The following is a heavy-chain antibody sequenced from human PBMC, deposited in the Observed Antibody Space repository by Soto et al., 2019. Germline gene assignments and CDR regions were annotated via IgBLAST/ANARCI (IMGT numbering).Heavy chain of an antibody. CDR3: AKGAYDSSGYYPLYYFDY. V-gene: IGHV3-23*01. Sequence: EVQLLESGGGLVQPGGSLRLSCAASGFTFSSYAMSWVRQAPGKGLEWVSAISGSGGSTYYADSVKGRFTISRDNSKNTLYLQMTSLIAENTAVYYCAKGAYDSSGYYPLYYFDYWGQGTLVTVSS. D-gene: IGHD3-22*01. CDR1: GFTFSSYA. J-gene: IGHJ4*02. CDR2: ISGSGGST.